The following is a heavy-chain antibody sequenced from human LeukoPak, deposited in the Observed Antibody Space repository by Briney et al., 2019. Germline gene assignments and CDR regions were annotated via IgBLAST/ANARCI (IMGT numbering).Heavy chain of an antibody. CDR2: ISGSGGST. D-gene: IGHD2-2*01. Sequence: GGSLRLSCAASGFTFSSYGMSWVRQAPGKGLEWVSAISGSGGSTYYADSVKGRFTISRDNSKNTLYLQVNSLRAEDTAKYYCANVHCTISGCFAGVGPSDDWGQGTLVTVSS. J-gene: IGHJ4*02. CDR3: ANVHCTISGCFAGVGPSDD. V-gene: IGHV3-23*01. CDR1: GFTFSSYG.